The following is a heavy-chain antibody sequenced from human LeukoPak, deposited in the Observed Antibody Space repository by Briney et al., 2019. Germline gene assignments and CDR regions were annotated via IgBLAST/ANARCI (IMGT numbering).Heavy chain of an antibody. Sequence: GASVKVSCKASGGTFSSYAISWVRQAPGQGLEWMGGIIPIFGTANYAQKFQGRVTITADKSTSTAYMELSSLRSEDTAVYYCARDWDIVVSGTYYFDYWGQGTLVTVSS. D-gene: IGHD2-2*01. CDR2: IIPIFGTA. CDR3: ARDWDIVVSGTYYFDY. J-gene: IGHJ4*02. V-gene: IGHV1-69*06. CDR1: GGTFSSYA.